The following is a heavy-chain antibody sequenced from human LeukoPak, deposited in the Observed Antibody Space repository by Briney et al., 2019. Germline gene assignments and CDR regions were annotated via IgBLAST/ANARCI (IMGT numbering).Heavy chain of an antibody. J-gene: IGHJ4*02. D-gene: IGHD3-10*01. CDR1: GYTFTSYG. CDR3: ARALYGSGSYYSADGY. Sequence: VASVKVSCKASGYTFTSYGISWVRQAPGQGLEWMGWISAYNGNTNYAQKLQGRVTMTTDTSTSTAYMELSSLRSEDTAVYYCARALYGSGSYYSADGYWGQGTLVTVSS. CDR2: ISAYNGNT. V-gene: IGHV1-18*01.